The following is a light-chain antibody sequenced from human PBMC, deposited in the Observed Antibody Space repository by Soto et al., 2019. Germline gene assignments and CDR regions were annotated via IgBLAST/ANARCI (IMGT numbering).Light chain of an antibody. CDR3: QQYNNWPPT. Sequence: PVTLSFSPGERATLSCRASQSVGSNLAWYQQKPGQAPRLLGATGIAARFSVSGSATDFTLTISSLQPEDFAVYYCQQYNNWPPTFGQGTKVDIK. J-gene: IGKJ1*01. CDR1: QSVGSN. V-gene: IGKV3D-15*01.